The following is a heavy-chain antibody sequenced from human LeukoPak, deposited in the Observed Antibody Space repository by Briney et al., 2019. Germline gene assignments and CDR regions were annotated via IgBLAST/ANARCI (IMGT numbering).Heavy chain of an antibody. J-gene: IGHJ4*02. CDR1: GGSISSYY. CDR2: IYYSGST. Sequence: SETLSLTCSVSGGSISSYYWSWIRQPPGKGLEWIGYIYYSGSTNYNPSLKSRVTISVDTSKNQFSLKLSSVTAADTAVYYCAGGVATTGGFYFGYWGQGTLVTVSS. V-gene: IGHV4-59*01. CDR3: AGGVATTGGFYFGY. D-gene: IGHD5-12*01.